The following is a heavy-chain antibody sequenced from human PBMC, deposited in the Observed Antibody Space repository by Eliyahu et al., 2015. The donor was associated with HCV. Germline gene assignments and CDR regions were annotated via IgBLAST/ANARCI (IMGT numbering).Heavy chain of an antibody. CDR3: ARDQPLLYWFDP. V-gene: IGHV4-31*03. D-gene: IGHD2-15*01. CDR1: GGXISSGGYY. J-gene: IGHJ5*02. CDR2: IYYSGST. Sequence: QVQLQESXPGLVKPSQTLSLTCTVSGGXISSGGYYWSWIRQPPGKGLEWIGYIYYSGSTYYNPSLKSRVTISVDTSKNQFSLKLSSVTAADTAVYYCARDQPLLYWFDPWGQGTLVTVSS.